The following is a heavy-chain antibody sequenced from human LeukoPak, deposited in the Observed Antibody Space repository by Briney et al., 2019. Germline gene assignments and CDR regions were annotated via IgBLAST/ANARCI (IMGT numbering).Heavy chain of an antibody. Sequence: GGSLRLSCAASGFTFSSYSMNWVRQAPGKGLEWVSSISSSSYIYYADSVKGRFTISRDNAKNSLYLQMNSLRAEDTAVYYCARDWQWLGFDYWGQGTLVTVSS. CDR3: ARDWQWLGFDY. V-gene: IGHV3-21*01. CDR1: GFTFSSYS. J-gene: IGHJ4*02. D-gene: IGHD6-19*01. CDR2: ISSSSYI.